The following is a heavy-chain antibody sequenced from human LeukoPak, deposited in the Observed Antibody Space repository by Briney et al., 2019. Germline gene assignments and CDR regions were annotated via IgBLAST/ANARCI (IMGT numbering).Heavy chain of an antibody. CDR3: ARQYYDFWSGFYTADYYFDY. D-gene: IGHD3-3*01. Sequence: PGGSLRLSCAASGFSFSDFGMNWVRQAPGKGLEWFSSISAHSRYIYYADSVKGRFTISRDNAQTSLYLEMNSLRGEDSAVYYCARQYYDFWSGFYTADYYFDYWGRGTLVTVSS. CDR1: GFSFSDFG. J-gene: IGHJ4*02. V-gene: IGHV3-21*01. CDR2: ISAHSRYI.